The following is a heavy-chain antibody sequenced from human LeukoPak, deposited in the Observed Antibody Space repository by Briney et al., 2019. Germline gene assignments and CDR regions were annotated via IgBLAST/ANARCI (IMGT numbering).Heavy chain of an antibody. CDR1: GYSFTDSF. Sequence: ASVKVSCKASGYSFTDSFVHWARQAPGQGPEWMGWINPKSGDTSYSQKFQGRVTMTRDTSISTAYMELSRLRSDDTAVYYCARDGRRGYSYGSFNYWFDPWGQGTLVTVSS. D-gene: IGHD5-18*01. CDR2: INPKSGDT. J-gene: IGHJ5*02. CDR3: ARDGRRGYSYGSFNYWFDP. V-gene: IGHV1-2*02.